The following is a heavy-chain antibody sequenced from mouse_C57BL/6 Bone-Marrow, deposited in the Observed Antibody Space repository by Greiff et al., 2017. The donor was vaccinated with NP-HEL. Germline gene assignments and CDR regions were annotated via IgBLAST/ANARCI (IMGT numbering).Heavy chain of an antibody. J-gene: IGHJ1*03. Sequence: EVQVVESGGGLVQPGGSLSLSCAASGFTFTDYYMSWVRQPPGKALEWLGFIRNKANGYTTEYSASVKGRFTISRDNSQSILYLQMNALRAEDSATYYCARSSNWDGRYFDVWGTGTTVTVSS. CDR3: ARSSNWDGRYFDV. V-gene: IGHV7-3*01. D-gene: IGHD4-1*01. CDR1: GFTFTDYY. CDR2: IRNKANGYTT.